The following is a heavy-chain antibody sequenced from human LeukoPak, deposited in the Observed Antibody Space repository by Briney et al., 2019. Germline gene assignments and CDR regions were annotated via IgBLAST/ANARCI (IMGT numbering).Heavy chain of an antibody. V-gene: IGHV1-2*02. CDR2: INPNSGGI. CDR1: GYTSTGYY. J-gene: IGHJ4*02. D-gene: IGHD3-9*01. CDR3: ARSPHILTGENFDY. Sequence: ASVKVSGKASGYTSTGYYMHWVRQAPGQGLEWMGWINPNSGGINYAQKFQDRVSMTRDTSISTAYMHLSRLRSDDTAVYYCARSPHILTGENFDYWGQGTLLTVSS.